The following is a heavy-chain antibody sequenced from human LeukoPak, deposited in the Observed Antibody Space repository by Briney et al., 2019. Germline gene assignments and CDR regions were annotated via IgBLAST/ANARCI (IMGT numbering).Heavy chain of an antibody. CDR3: AGGWEMATITSWYFDL. D-gene: IGHD5-24*01. CDR2: INPSGGST. V-gene: IGHV1-46*01. CDR1: GYTFTSYY. J-gene: IGHJ2*01. Sequence: ASVKVSCKASGYTFTSYYMHWVRQAPGQGLEWMGIINPSGGSTSYAQKFQGRVTLTRDTSTSTVYMELSSLRSEDTAVYYCAGGWEMATITSWYFDLWGRGTLVTVSS.